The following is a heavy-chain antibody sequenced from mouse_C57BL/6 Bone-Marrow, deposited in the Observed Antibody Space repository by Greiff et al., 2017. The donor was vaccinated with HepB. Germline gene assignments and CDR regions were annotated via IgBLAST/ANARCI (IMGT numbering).Heavy chain of an antibody. CDR3: AGCESSTEGFAY. D-gene: IGHD1-1*01. CDR2: INPGSGGT. Sequence: QVQLQQSGAELVRPGTSVKVSCKASGYAFTNYLIEWVKQRPGQGLEWIGVINPGSGGTNYNEKFKGKATLTADKSSSTAYMQLSSLTSEDAAVYFCAGCESSTEGFAYWGQGTLVTVSA. V-gene: IGHV1-54*01. CDR1: GYAFTNYL. J-gene: IGHJ3*01.